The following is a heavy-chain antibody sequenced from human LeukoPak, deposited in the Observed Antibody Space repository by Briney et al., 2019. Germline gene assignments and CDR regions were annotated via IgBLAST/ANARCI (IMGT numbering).Heavy chain of an antibody. CDR1: GGSISSSNW. V-gene: IGHV4-4*02. J-gene: IGHJ3*02. D-gene: IGHD6-13*01. Sequence: SETMSLTCAVSGGSISSSNWWSWVRQPPGKGLEWIGEIYHSGSTNYNPSLKSRVTISVDKSENQFSLKLSPVTAADTAVYYCARSQQLVRAFDIWGQGAMVTVSS. CDR3: ARSQQLVRAFDI. CDR2: IYHSGST.